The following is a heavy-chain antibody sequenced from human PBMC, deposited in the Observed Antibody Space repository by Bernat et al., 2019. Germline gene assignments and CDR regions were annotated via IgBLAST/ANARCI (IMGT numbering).Heavy chain of an antibody. CDR1: VFTFRNYG. V-gene: IGHV3-23*01. D-gene: IGHD3-10*01. CDR2: ISGSDGTT. J-gene: IGHJ3*02. Sequence: EVQLLESGGGLLQPGGSLTLSCAASVFTFRNYGTSWVRQAPGKGLEWVSAISGSDGTTYYADSVRGRFTISRDSTKNTLYLKMNSLRDEDTAVYYCAKPKGYGPNDAVDIRDQGTMVTVSS. CDR3: AKPKGYGPNDAVDI.